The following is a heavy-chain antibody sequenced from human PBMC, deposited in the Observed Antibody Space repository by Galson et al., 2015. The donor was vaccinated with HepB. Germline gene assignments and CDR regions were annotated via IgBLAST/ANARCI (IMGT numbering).Heavy chain of an antibody. Sequence: SLRLSCAASGFTFSSYSMNWVRQAPGKGLEWVSYISSSSSTIYYADSVKGRFTISRDNAKNSLYLQMNSLRAEDTAVYYCASFRYYYYDSSGFDYWGQGTLVTVSS. CDR3: ASFRYYYYDSSGFDY. J-gene: IGHJ4*02. CDR1: GFTFSSYS. V-gene: IGHV3-48*04. D-gene: IGHD3-22*01. CDR2: ISSSSSTI.